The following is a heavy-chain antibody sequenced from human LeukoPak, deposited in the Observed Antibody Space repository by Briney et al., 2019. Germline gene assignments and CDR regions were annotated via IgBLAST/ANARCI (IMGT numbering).Heavy chain of an antibody. D-gene: IGHD3-10*01. CDR2: ISGSGGST. V-gene: IGHV3-23*01. CDR1: GFTFSSYA. J-gene: IGHJ1*01. Sequence: GGSLILSCAASGFTFSSYAMSWVRQAAGKGREWVSAISGSGGSTYYADSGKGRFTISRDNSKNTLYLQLNSLRAEDTAVYYCAKGHYGSGSYYIEYFQHGGQGTLVTVS. CDR3: AKGHYGSGSYYIEYFQH.